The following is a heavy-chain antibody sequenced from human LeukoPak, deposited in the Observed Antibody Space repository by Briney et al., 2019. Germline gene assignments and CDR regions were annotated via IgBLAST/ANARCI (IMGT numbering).Heavy chain of an antibody. D-gene: IGHD1-26*01. V-gene: IGHV4-34*01. CDR1: GGSFSGYY. J-gene: IGHJ6*03. CDR3: ARVGRIGSGYYYYYYMDV. Sequence: SETPSLTCAVYGGSFSGYYWSWIRQPPGKGLEWIGEINHSGSTNYNPSLKSRVTISVDTSKNRFSLKLSSVTAADTAVYYCARVGRIGSGYYYYYYMDVWGKGTTVTVSS. CDR2: INHSGST.